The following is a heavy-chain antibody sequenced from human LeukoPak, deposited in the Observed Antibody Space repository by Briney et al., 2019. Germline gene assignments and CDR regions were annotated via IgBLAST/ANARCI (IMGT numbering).Heavy chain of an antibody. CDR3: ARMRVVAGTIGYGMDV. V-gene: IGHV3-74*01. D-gene: IGHD6-19*01. Sequence: PGGSLRLSCAASGFTFSSYWMHWVRQAPGKGLVWVSRINSDGSSTSYADSVKGRFIISRDNAKNTLYLQMNSLRAEDTAVYYCARMRVVAGTIGYGMDVWGQGTTVTVSS. CDR1: GFTFSSYW. J-gene: IGHJ6*02. CDR2: INSDGSST.